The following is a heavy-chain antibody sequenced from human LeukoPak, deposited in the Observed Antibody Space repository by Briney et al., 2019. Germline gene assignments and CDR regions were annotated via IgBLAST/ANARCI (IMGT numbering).Heavy chain of an antibody. CDR3: ATDQYCSGGSCSTYFDY. J-gene: IGHJ4*02. Sequence: ASVKVSCKVSGHTLTELSMHWVRQAPGKGLEWMGGFDPEDGETIYAQKFQGRVTMTEDTSTDTAYMELSSLRSEDTAVYYCATDQYCSGGSCSTYFDYWGQGTLVTVSS. CDR1: GHTLTELS. D-gene: IGHD2-15*01. CDR2: FDPEDGET. V-gene: IGHV1-24*01.